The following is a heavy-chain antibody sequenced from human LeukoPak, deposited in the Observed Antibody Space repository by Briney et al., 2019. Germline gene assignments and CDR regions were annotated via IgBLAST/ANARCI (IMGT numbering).Heavy chain of an antibody. CDR3: ARHGAAPGGDYYYYYMDV. CDR2: IYTSGST. J-gene: IGHJ6*03. V-gene: IGHV4-4*07. Sequence: SETLSLTCTVSGGSISSYYWSWIRQPAGKGLEWIGRIYTSGSTNYNPSLKSRVTMSVDTSKNQFSLKLSSVTAADTAVYYCARHGAAPGGDYYYYYMDVWGKGTTVTVSS. CDR1: GGSISSYY. D-gene: IGHD6-13*01.